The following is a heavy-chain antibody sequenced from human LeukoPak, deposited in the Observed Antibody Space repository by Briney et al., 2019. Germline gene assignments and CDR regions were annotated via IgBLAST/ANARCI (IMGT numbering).Heavy chain of an antibody. V-gene: IGHV1-69*01. CDR2: IIPIFGTA. Sequence: ASVKVSCKASGGTFSSYAISWVRQAPGQGLEWMGGIIPIFGTANYAQKFQGRVTITADESTSTAYMELSSLRSEDTAVYYCASSGCSSTSCYTGNVYYYYMDVWGKGTTVTVSS. CDR1: GGTFSSYA. D-gene: IGHD2-2*02. J-gene: IGHJ6*03. CDR3: ASSGCSSTSCYTGNVYYYYMDV.